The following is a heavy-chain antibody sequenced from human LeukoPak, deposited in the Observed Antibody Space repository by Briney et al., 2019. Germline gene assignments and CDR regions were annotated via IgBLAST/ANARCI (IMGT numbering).Heavy chain of an antibody. Sequence: GGSLRLSCAVSGFTFSSYSMNWVRQAPGKGLEWVSSISSISSHIYYADSVKGRSTISRDNAKNSLYLQMNSLRAEDTAVYYCAREEWELLVLDYWGQGTLVTVSS. V-gene: IGHV3-21*01. J-gene: IGHJ4*02. CDR1: GFTFSSYS. D-gene: IGHD1-26*01. CDR3: AREEWELLVLDY. CDR2: ISSISSHI.